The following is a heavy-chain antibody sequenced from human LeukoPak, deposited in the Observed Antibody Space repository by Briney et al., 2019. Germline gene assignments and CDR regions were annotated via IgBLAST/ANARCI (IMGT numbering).Heavy chain of an antibody. CDR3: ARRAYSSGWYYFDY. D-gene: IGHD6-19*01. J-gene: IGHJ4*02. CDR1: GGSVSSGSYY. Sequence: PSETLSLTCTVSGGSVSSGSYYWSWIRQPPGKGLEWIGYIYYSGNTSYNPSLKSRVTISVDTSKNQFSLKLSSVTAADTAVYYCARRAYSSGWYYFDYWGQGTLVTVSS. V-gene: IGHV4-61*01. CDR2: IYYSGNT.